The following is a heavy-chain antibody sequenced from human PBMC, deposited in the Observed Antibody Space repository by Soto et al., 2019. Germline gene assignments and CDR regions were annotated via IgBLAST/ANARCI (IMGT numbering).Heavy chain of an antibody. CDR2: ST. V-gene: IGHV2-5*01. CDR1: GFSLTTRGMT. D-gene: IGHD6-13*01. J-gene: IGHJ4*02. Sequence: GSGPTREPTQTLTLTCTVSGFSLTTRGMTLGWIRQPPGRAPEWLALSTQYSPSLQSRLTFTKDTSKNQVVLTMTNMDPVDTATYYCTLRQDTSRGPIYWGQGIMVTVSS. CDR3: TLRQDTSRGPIY.